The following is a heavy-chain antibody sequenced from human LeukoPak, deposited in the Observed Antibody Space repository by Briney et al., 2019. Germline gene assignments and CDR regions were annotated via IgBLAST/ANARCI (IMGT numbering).Heavy chain of an antibody. Sequence: ASVKVSCKASGYTFTGYYMHWVRQAPGQGLEWMGWFNPNSGGTNYAQKFQGRVTMTRDTSISTAYMELSRLRSDDTAVYYCARVPRIAAAGSYFDYWGQGTLVTVSS. CDR2: FNPNSGGT. D-gene: IGHD6-13*01. V-gene: IGHV1-2*02. CDR3: ARVPRIAAAGSYFDY. J-gene: IGHJ4*02. CDR1: GYTFTGYY.